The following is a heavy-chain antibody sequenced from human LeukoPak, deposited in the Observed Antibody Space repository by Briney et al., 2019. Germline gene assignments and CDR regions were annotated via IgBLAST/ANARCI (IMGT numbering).Heavy chain of an antibody. CDR3: ARGVSYDFWSGYYTTPHFDY. CDR1: GFTFSSYA. V-gene: IGHV4-34*01. Sequence: GSLRLSCAASGFTFSSYAMSWVRQPPGKGLEWIGEINHSGSTNYNPSLKSRVTISVDTSKNQFSLKLSSVTAADTAVYYCARGVSYDFWSGYYTTPHFDYWGQGTLVTVSS. CDR2: INHSGST. J-gene: IGHJ4*02. D-gene: IGHD3-3*01.